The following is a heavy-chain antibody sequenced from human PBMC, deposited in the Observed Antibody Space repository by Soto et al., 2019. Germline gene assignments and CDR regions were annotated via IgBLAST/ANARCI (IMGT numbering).Heavy chain of an antibody. CDR1: GGSFSDYY. V-gene: IGHV4-34*01. Sequence: XETLSLTCAVYGGSFSDYYGTGIRQSPGKGLEWIGEINHSGITYYNPSLKSRVSISVDTSKNQFSLELRSVTAADTAMYYCARGRLEWLLLGYGVDVWGQGTPVTVSS. D-gene: IGHD3-3*01. CDR3: ARGRLEWLLLGYGVDV. CDR2: INHSGIT. J-gene: IGHJ6*02.